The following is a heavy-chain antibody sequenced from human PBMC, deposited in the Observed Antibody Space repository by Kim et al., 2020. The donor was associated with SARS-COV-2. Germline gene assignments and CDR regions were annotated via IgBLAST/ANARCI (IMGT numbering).Heavy chain of an antibody. Sequence: GGSLRLSCAASGFTFSDSAMHWVRQASGKGLEWVGRIRSKANGFATAYAASVKGRFTISRDDSKNTAYLQMNSLKTEDAAVYYCVRVPGTTLAFWDAFD. J-gene: IGHJ3*02. D-gene: IGHD1-1*01. V-gene: IGHV3-73*01. CDR3: VRVPGTTLAFWDAFD. CDR2: IRSKANGFAT. CDR1: GFTFSDSA.